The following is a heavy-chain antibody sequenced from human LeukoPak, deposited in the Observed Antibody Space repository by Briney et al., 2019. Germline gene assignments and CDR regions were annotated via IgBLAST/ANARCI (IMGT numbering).Heavy chain of an antibody. Sequence: ASVKVSCKASGYTFTTYAMHWVRQAPGQRLEWMGWINPATGNTKYSQKLQGRVTITRDTSASTAYMELSSLRSEDTAVYYCARGTNYGDYSVGDAFDIWGQGTMVTVSS. CDR2: INPATGNT. CDR3: ARGTNYGDYSVGDAFDI. D-gene: IGHD4-17*01. CDR1: GYTFTTYA. V-gene: IGHV1-3*01. J-gene: IGHJ3*02.